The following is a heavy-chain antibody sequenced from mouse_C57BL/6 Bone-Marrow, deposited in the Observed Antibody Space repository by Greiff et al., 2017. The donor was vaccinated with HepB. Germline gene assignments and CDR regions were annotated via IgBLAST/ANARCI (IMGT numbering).Heavy chain of an antibody. CDR1: GYTFTSYG. CDR3: AANPFHYYGSSYDWYFYV. D-gene: IGHD1-1*01. J-gene: IGHJ1*03. Sequence: QVQLKESGAELARPGASVKLSCKASGYTFTSYGISWVKQRTGQGLEWIGEIYPRSGNTYYNEKFKGKATLTADKSSSTAYMELRSLTSEDSAVYFCAANPFHYYGSSYDWYFYVWGTGTTVTVSS. CDR2: IYPRSGNT. V-gene: IGHV1-81*01.